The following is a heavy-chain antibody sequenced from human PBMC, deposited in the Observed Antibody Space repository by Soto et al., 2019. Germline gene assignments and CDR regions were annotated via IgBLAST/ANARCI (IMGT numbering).Heavy chain of an antibody. D-gene: IGHD2-2*01. CDR3: ASGVVPAEGRYYYGMDV. Sequence: PSETLSLTCTVSGGSISSYYWSWIRQPAGKGLEWIGRIYTSGSTNYNPSLKSRVTMSVDTSKNQFSLKLSSVTAADTAVYYCASGVVPAEGRYYYGMDVWGQGTTVTVS. J-gene: IGHJ6*02. CDR2: IYTSGST. V-gene: IGHV4-4*07. CDR1: GGSISSYY.